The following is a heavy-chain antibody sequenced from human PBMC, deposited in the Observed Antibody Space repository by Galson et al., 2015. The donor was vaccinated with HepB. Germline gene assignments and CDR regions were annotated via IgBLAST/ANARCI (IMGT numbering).Heavy chain of an antibody. CDR1: GFTFRTYS. D-gene: IGHD5-18*01. V-gene: IGHV3-21*01. CDR3: ARYKSPDTTMNYYYYGMDV. J-gene: IGHJ6*02. CDR2: ISGNSNYI. Sequence: SLRLSCAASGFTFRTYSMTWVRQAPGKGLEWVSCISGNSNYIYYGDSVKGRFTISRDNANNSLYLQMNSLRAEDTAVYYCARYKSPDTTMNYYYYGMDVWGQGTTVTVSS.